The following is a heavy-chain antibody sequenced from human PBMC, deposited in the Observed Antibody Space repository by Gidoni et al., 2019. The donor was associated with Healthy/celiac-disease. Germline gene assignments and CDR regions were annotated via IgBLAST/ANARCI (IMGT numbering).Heavy chain of an antibody. D-gene: IGHD1-26*01. Sequence: DVPLVQSGAEVKKPGGSLKISRKGSVYSFTSYWIGWVRQMPGKGLEWMGVIYPGDSDTRYSPSFQGQVTISADKSISTAYLQWSSLKASDTAMYYCASLKWEHDAFDIWGQGTMVTVSS. J-gene: IGHJ3*02. CDR3: ASLKWEHDAFDI. V-gene: IGHV5-51*03. CDR1: VYSFTSYW. CDR2: IYPGDSDT.